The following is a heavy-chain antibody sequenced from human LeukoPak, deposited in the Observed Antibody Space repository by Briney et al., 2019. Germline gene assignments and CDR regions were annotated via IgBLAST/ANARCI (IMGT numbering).Heavy chain of an antibody. CDR2: IYYSGST. Sequence: PSETLSLTCTVSGGSISSGGYYWSWIRQHPGKGLEWIGYIYYSGSTYYNPSLKSRVTISVDTSKNQFSLKLSSVTAADTAVYYCARAYCGGDYYAPHYFDYWGQGTLVTVSS. J-gene: IGHJ4*02. CDR1: GGSISSGGYY. CDR3: ARAYCGGDYYAPHYFDY. D-gene: IGHD2-21*02. V-gene: IGHV4-31*03.